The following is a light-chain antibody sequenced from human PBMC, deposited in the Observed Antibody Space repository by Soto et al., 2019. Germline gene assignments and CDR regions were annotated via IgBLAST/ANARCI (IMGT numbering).Light chain of an antibody. Sequence: VMAQSPGTLSVSPGEGATLFCMASQSVRTKLAWHQQRAGQAPRLLIYGASPRATWIPDRFSGRGSGTDFTLTISRLEPEDVAVYYCQQYGSSPQICFGQRTRPENK. CDR2: GAS. V-gene: IGKV3-20*01. CDR1: QSVRTK. CDR3: QQYGSSPQIC. J-gene: IGKJ5*01.